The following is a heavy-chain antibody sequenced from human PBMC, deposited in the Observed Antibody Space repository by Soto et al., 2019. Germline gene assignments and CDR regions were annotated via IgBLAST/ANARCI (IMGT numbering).Heavy chain of an antibody. Sequence: ASVKVSCKTSGDSFNDYDIHWVRQAPGQGLEWMGWINPNGGATKYAQKFQGRVTVTRDTSIRTVYMELSSLRSDDTAVYYCARESGGATATLDYYYFYMDVWGKGTTVTVSS. CDR2: INPNGGAT. J-gene: IGHJ6*03. CDR1: GDSFNDYD. D-gene: IGHD5-12*01. V-gene: IGHV1-2*02. CDR3: ARESGGATATLDYYYFYMDV.